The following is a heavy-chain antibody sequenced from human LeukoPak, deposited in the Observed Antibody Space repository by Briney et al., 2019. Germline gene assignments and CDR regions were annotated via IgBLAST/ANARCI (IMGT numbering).Heavy chain of an antibody. Sequence: ASVKVSCKASGGTFSSYAITWVRQAPGQGLEWMGWISAYNGNTNYAQKLQGRVTMTTDTSTSTAYMELRSLRSDDTAVYYCARARGRFLEWFEYLNWFDPWGQGTLVTVSS. D-gene: IGHD3-3*01. J-gene: IGHJ5*02. V-gene: IGHV1-18*01. CDR1: GGTFSSYA. CDR2: ISAYNGNT. CDR3: ARARGRFLEWFEYLNWFDP.